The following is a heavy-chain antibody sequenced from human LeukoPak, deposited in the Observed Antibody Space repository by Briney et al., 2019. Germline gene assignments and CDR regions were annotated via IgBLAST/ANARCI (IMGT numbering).Heavy chain of an antibody. Sequence: GGSLRLSCAAAGFTFSSYSMNWVRQAPGKGLEWVSSISSSSSYIYYADSVKGRFTISRDNAKNSLYLQMNSLRAEDTAVYYYARDLRPSVVVPAAIGYWGQGTLVTVSS. J-gene: IGHJ4*02. D-gene: IGHD2-2*01. CDR2: ISSSSSYI. CDR3: ARDLRPSVVVPAAIGY. V-gene: IGHV3-21*01. CDR1: GFTFSSYS.